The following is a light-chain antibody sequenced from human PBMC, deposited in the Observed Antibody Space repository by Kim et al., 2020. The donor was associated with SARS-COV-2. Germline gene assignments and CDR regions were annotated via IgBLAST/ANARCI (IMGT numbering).Light chain of an antibody. V-gene: IGKV1-17*01. Sequence: DIQMTQSPSSLSTSVGDRVTITCRASQDIGNDLGWYQHKQGKAPKALLYAASNLQSGVPSRFSGSGSGTEFTLTISSLQPEDFATYYCLQHSDFPWTFGQGTKVDIK. CDR1: QDIGND. CDR3: LQHSDFPWT. CDR2: AAS. J-gene: IGKJ1*01.